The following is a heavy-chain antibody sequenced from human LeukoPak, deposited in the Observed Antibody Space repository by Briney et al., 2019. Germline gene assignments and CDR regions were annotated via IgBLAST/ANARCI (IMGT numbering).Heavy chain of an antibody. D-gene: IGHD3-9*01. CDR2: IYHSGRT. CDR1: GYSISSGYY. J-gene: IGHJ3*02. Sequence: PSETLSLTCTVSGYSISSGYYWGWIRQPPGKGLEWIGSIYHSGRTHYNPSLKSRVTISGDTSKNQFSPKLSSVTAADTAVYYCARGLTPDAFDIWGRRTMVTVSS. V-gene: IGHV4-38-2*02. CDR3: ARGLTPDAFDI.